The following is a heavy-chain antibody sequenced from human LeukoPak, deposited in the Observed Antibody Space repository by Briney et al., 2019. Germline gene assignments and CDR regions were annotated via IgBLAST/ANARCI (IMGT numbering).Heavy chain of an antibody. Sequence: TVKDSCKASGGTFSSYAISWVRQAPGQGLEWMGRIIPIFGTANYAQKFQGRVTITTDESTSTAYMELSSLRSEDTAVYYCARDSYYHSSGYYPYYFDYWGQGTLITVSS. CDR1: GGTFSSYA. D-gene: IGHD3-22*01. J-gene: IGHJ4*02. CDR2: IIPIFGTA. CDR3: ARDSYYHSSGYYPYYFDY. V-gene: IGHV1-69*05.